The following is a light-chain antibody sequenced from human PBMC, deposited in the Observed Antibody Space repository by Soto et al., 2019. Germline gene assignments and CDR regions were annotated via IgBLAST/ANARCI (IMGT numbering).Light chain of an antibody. CDR3: QQANSFPIT. Sequence: DIQMTQSPSSVSASVGDRVTITCRASQVISTWLARYQQKPGQAPKLLIYAASVLESGVPSRFSGSGSGTDFTLTISSVQPEDFATYRCQQANSFPITFGQGTRLEI. J-gene: IGKJ5*01. CDR1: QVISTW. CDR2: AAS. V-gene: IGKV1-12*01.